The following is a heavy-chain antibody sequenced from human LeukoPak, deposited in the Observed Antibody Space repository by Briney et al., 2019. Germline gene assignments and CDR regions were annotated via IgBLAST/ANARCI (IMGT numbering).Heavy chain of an antibody. CDR1: GGTFSSYA. D-gene: IGHD6-19*01. Sequence: ASVKVSCKASGGTFSSYAISWVRQAPGQGLEWMGGIIPIFGTANYAQKFQGRVTITADESTSTAYMELSSLRSEDTAVYYCARDMYNSGWCSDYWGQGTLVTVSS. V-gene: IGHV1-69*13. CDR2: IIPIFGTA. CDR3: ARDMYNSGWCSDY. J-gene: IGHJ4*02.